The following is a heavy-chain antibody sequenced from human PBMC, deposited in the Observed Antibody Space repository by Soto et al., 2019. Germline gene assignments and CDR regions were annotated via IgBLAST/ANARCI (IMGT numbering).Heavy chain of an antibody. V-gene: IGHV3-30-3*01. CDR3: TRAELTVTLSVFDP. CDR1: GLIFSSYA. CDR2: ISDDGSSK. J-gene: IGHJ5*02. D-gene: IGHD3-22*01. Sequence: QVQLVESGGGVVQPGRSLRLSCAASGLIFSSYAMHWVRQAPGKGLEWVALISDDGSSKYYADSVKGRFTISRENSKNTLYLQMNSLSAEDTAVYYCTRAELTVTLSVFDPWGQGTLVTVSS.